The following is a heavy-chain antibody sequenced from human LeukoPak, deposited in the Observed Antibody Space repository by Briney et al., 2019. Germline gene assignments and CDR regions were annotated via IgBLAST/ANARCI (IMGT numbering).Heavy chain of an antibody. CDR1: GGSISSGDYY. J-gene: IGHJ6*04. V-gene: IGHV4-30-4*01. D-gene: IGHD2-2*01. Sequence: SETLSLTCTVSGGSISSGDYYWSWIRQPPGKGLEWIGSIYDSGSTYYNPSLKSRVTISVDTSKNQFSLKLSSVTAADTAVYYCARDSEYCSSTSCYGYYYYGMDVWGKGTTVTVSS. CDR2: IYDSGST. CDR3: ARDSEYCSSTSCYGYYYYGMDV.